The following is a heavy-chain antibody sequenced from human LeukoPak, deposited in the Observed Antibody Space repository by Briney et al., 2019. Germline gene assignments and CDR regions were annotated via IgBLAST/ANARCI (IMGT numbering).Heavy chain of an antibody. Sequence: GGSLRLSCAASGFTFSSYSMNWVRQAPGKGLEWVSYISSSSSTIYYADSVKGRFTISRDNAKNSLYLQMNSLRAEDTAVYYCARDLPHYYDSSGYYWPGAFDIWGQGTMVTVSS. CDR2: ISSSSSTI. D-gene: IGHD3-22*01. V-gene: IGHV3-48*04. J-gene: IGHJ3*02. CDR3: ARDLPHYYDSSGYYWPGAFDI. CDR1: GFTFSSYS.